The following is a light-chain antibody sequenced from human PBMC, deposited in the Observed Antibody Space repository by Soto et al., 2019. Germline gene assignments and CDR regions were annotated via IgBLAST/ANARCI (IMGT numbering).Light chain of an antibody. V-gene: IGLV2-23*01. J-gene: IGLJ3*02. CDR2: EGS. CDR3: CAYVSSNTLL. CDR1: SSDVGGYDL. Sequence: QSALTQPASVSGSPGQSITISCTGTSSDVGGYDLVSWYQQHPGKAPKLIIYEGSKRPSGISNRFSGSKSGNTASLIISGPQGDDEGDYYCCAYVSSNTLLFGGGTKLTVL.